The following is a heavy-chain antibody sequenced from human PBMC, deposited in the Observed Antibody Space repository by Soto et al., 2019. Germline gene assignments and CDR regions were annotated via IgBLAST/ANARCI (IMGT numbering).Heavy chain of an antibody. Sequence: PGGSLRLSCAASGFTFSSYAMSWVRQAPGKGLEWVSAISGSGGSTYYADSVKGRFTISRDNSKNTLYLQMNSLRAEDTAVYYCAKALAYYYDSSGYDYYGMDVWGQGTTVTV. CDR3: AKALAYYYDSSGYDYYGMDV. V-gene: IGHV3-23*01. CDR1: GFTFSSYA. CDR2: ISGSGGST. D-gene: IGHD3-22*01. J-gene: IGHJ6*02.